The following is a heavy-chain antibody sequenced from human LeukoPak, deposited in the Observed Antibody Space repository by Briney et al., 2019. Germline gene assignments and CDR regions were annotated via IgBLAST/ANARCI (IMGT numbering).Heavy chain of an antibody. CDR3: ARETRGTAGSY. CDR2: LMQDGSGK. V-gene: IGHV3-7*05. D-gene: IGHD3-10*01. CDR1: VSILSAYW. J-gene: IGHJ4*02. Sequence: GGSLTLSCAASVSILSAYWMTWFRQTPGKGLEWVASLMQDGSGKYYVDSVKGRFTISRDNADNSLYLQMDSLRAEDTAIYYWARETRGTAGSYWGQGTLVTVSS.